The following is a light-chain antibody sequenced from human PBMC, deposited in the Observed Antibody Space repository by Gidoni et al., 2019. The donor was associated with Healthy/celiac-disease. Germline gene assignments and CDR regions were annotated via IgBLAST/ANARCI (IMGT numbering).Light chain of an antibody. CDR1: QSVSSSY. J-gene: IGKJ1*01. CDR2: GAS. Sequence: ESVLTQSPGTLSLSPGERATLSCRASQSVSSSYLAWYQQKPGQAPRLLIYGASSRATGIPDRFSCSGSGTDFTLTISRLEPEDFAVYYCQQYGSSLWTFGQGTKVEIK. CDR3: QQYGSSLWT. V-gene: IGKV3-20*01.